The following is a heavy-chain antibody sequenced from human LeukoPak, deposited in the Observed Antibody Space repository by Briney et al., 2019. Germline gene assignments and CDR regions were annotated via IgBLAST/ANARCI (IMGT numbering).Heavy chain of an antibody. CDR1: GGSISSSSYY. J-gene: IGHJ4*02. Sequence: PSETLSLTCTVSGGSISSSSYYWGWLRQPPGKGLEWIGSMFNSGSTYDSPSLKSRVTISLDTSKNQFSLKLTSVTAADTAVYYCARHWAVGGRELDYWGQGILVTVSS. CDR2: MFNSGST. V-gene: IGHV4-39*01. D-gene: IGHD2-15*01. CDR3: ARHWAVGGRELDY.